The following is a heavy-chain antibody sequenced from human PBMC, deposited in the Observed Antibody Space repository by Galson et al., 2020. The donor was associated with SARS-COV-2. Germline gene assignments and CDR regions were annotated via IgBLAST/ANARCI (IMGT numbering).Heavy chain of an antibody. CDR2: IYYSGST. CDR1: GGSISSGGSY. CDR3: ARDVYCSSTSCQNYFDY. V-gene: IGHV4-31*03. D-gene: IGHD2-2*01. J-gene: IGHJ4*02. Sequence: SETLSLTCTVSGGSISSGGSYWSWIRQHPGKGLEWIGYIYYSGSTYYNPSLKSRVTISVDTSKNQFSLKLSSVTAADTAVYYCARDVYCSSTSCQNYFDYWGQGTLVTVSS.